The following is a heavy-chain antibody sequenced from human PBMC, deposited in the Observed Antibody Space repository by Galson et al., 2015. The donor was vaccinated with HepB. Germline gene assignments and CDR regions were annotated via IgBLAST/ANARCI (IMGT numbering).Heavy chain of an antibody. V-gene: IGHV1-18*01. CDR1: GYTFTSYG. CDR2: ISGYNGNT. Sequence: SVKVSCKASGYTFTSYGITWVRQAPGQGLEWMGWISGYNGNTKYAENLQGRVTVTTDTSTSTAYMELRSLRSDDTAVYYCARDSGVYCSSATCYHAFDIWGQGTMVTVSS. D-gene: IGHD2-2*01. J-gene: IGHJ3*02. CDR3: ARDSGVYCSSATCYHAFDI.